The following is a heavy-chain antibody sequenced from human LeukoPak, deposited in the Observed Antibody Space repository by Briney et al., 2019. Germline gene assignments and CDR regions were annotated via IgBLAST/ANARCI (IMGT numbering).Heavy chain of an antibody. D-gene: IGHD4-17*01. V-gene: IGHV3-30*02. CDR3: AKLMDRGDYPEPFGY. CDR2: IRYDGSNK. CDR1: GFTFSSYG. Sequence: GGSLRLSCAASGFTFSSYGMHWVRQAPGKGLEWVAFIRYDGSNKYYADSVKGRFTISRDNSKNTLYLQMNSLRAEDTAVYYCAKLMDRGDYPEPFGYWGQGTLVTVSS. J-gene: IGHJ4*02.